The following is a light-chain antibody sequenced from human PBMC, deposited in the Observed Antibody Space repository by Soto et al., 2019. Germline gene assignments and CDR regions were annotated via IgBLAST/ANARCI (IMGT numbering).Light chain of an antibody. CDR3: QQRGNWPPT. J-gene: IGKJ3*01. CDR1: QSVSVY. V-gene: IGKV3-11*01. CDR2: DAS. Sequence: EIVLTQSPATLSLSPGERATLSCRASQSVSVYLAWYQQKPGQAPRLLIYDASNRATGIPARFSGSGSGTDFTLTISSLEPEDFAVYYCQQRGNWPPTFGPGTKVDIK.